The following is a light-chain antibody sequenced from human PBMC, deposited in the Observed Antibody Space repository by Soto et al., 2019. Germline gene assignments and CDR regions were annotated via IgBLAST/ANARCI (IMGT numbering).Light chain of an antibody. J-gene: IGKJ1*01. Sequence: DIQMIQSQSSLSASVRDRVTITCRASQSIDSNLNWDQQSPGKAPKLLVFAASSKPRGVPLRFDARGSGTDFSLTIYNLQPEDFVTYCCQQTHTFPWTFGQVTKVDI. CDR1: QSIDSN. CDR3: QQTHTFPWT. CDR2: AAS. V-gene: IGKV1-39*01.